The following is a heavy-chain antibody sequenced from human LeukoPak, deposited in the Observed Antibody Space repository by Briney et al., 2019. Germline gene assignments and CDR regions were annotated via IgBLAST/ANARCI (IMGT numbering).Heavy chain of an antibody. CDR2: ISYDGSNK. V-gene: IGHV3-30*18. CDR1: GFTFSSNG. D-gene: IGHD3-22*01. CDR3: AKVWDYYDSSGYYRDY. J-gene: IGHJ4*02. Sequence: GRSLRLSCAASGFTFSSNGMHWVRQAPGKGLEWVAVISYDGSNKYYADSVKGRFTISRDNSKNTLYLQMNSLRAEDTAVYYCAKVWDYYDSSGYYRDYWGQGTLVTVSS.